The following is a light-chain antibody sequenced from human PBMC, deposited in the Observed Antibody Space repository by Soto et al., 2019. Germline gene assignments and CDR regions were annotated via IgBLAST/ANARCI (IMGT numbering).Light chain of an antibody. J-gene: IGKJ1*01. V-gene: IGKV1-5*03. CDR3: QHYASFSGT. CDR2: KAS. CDR1: QSIRTW. Sequence: DIQMTQSASTLSASVGDRVTITCRASQSIRTWLAWYQQKPGKAPKLLIYKASTLETGVPSRFSGSGSRTEFTLTISSLQPDDFATYYCQHYASFSGTFGQGTKVDIK.